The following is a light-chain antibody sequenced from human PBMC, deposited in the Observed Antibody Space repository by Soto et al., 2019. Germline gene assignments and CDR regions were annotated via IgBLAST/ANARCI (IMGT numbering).Light chain of an antibody. CDR2: KAS. CDR1: QDIRNT. CDR3: QHYNSYSEA. Sequence: IQMTQSPSSLSASVGDRVAISCRASQDIRNTLAWYRQKPGKAPKLLIYKASTLKSGVPSRFSGSGSGTEFTLTISSLQPDDFATYYCQHYNSYSEAFGQGTKVDIK. J-gene: IGKJ1*01. V-gene: IGKV1-5*03.